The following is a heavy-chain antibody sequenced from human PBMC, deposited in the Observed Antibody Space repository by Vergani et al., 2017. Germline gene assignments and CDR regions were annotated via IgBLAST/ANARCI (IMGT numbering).Heavy chain of an antibody. J-gene: IGHJ6*03. V-gene: IGHV4-4*07. CDR3: AMTIFGVVDYYYMDV. CDR1: GGSISSYY. D-gene: IGHD3-3*01. Sequence: QVQLQESGPGLVKPSETLSLTCTVSGGSISSYYWSWIRQPAGKGLEWIGRIYTSGSTNYHPSLKSRVTMSVDTSKNQFSLKLSSVTAADTAVYYCAMTIFGVVDYYYMDVWGKGTTVTVSS. CDR2: IYTSGST.